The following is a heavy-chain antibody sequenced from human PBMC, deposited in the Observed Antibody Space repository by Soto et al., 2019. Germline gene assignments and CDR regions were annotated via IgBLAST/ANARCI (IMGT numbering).Heavy chain of an antibody. CDR3: ARAAQYYAFWSGHPPAYYSGMDV. Sequence: GGSLRLSCAVSGFTFSDYGMHWVRQAPGKGLKWVAVISYDGSNKYYADSVKGRFTISRDNSKNTLYLQMNSLRAEDTAVYYCARAAQYYAFWSGHPPAYYSGMDVCGHGTTVTVS. CDR1: GFTFSDYG. CDR2: ISYDGSNK. V-gene: IGHV3-30*03. J-gene: IGHJ6*02. D-gene: IGHD3-3*01.